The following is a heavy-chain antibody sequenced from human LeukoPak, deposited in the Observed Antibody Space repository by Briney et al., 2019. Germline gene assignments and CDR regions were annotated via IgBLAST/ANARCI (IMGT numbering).Heavy chain of an antibody. CDR2: INQSGST. J-gene: IGHJ6*03. CDR3: ASLLYSSSWYLVNPNYYYMDV. V-gene: IGHV4-34*01. CDR1: GESFSGNY. D-gene: IGHD6-13*01. Sequence: SETLSVTCAVYGESFSGNYWSWIRQPPGKGLEWIGEINQSGSTYYNPSLKSRVTISVDTSKNQFSLKLSSVTAADTAVYYCASLLYSSSWYLVNPNYYYMDVWGKGTTVTVSS.